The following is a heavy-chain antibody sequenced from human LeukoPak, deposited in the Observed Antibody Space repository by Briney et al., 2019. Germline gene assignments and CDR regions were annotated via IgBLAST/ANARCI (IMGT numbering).Heavy chain of an antibody. Sequence: ASVKVSCKASGFTFTSSAMQWVRQARGQRLEWIGWIVVGSGNTNYAQKFQERVTITRDMSTSTAYMELSSLRSEDTAVYYCAADRGRAYCGGDCYFFMDVWGQGTTVTVSS. J-gene: IGHJ6*02. V-gene: IGHV1-58*02. CDR3: AADRGRAYCGGDCYFFMDV. CDR1: GFTFTSSA. D-gene: IGHD2-21*02. CDR2: IVVGSGNT.